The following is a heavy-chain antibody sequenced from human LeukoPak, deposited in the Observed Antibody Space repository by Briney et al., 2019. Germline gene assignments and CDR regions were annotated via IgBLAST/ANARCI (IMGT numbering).Heavy chain of an antibody. Sequence: GGSLRLSCAGPGLTLDDYAMPWVRQVPGKGLEWVSGINWNSDSLGYADCVKGRFTTHSDNANNPLYLQLDSLRDEDMAVHYCASGGAGSFDYWGQGTLVTVSS. J-gene: IGHJ4*02. CDR2: INWNSDSL. CDR3: ASGGAGSFDY. CDR1: GLTLDDYA. V-gene: IGHV3-9*03. D-gene: IGHD6-25*01.